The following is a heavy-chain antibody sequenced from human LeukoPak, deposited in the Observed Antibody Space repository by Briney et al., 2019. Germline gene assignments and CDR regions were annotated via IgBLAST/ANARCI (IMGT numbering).Heavy chain of an antibody. CDR3: AKDRPPDYYDSSGYYDY. CDR2: ISGSGGST. V-gene: IGHV3-23*01. J-gene: IGHJ4*02. CDR1: GFTFSSYA. D-gene: IGHD3-22*01. Sequence: GGSLRLSCAASGFTFSSYAMSWVRQAPGKGLERVSAISGSGGSTYYADSVKGRFTISRDNSKNTLYLQMNSLRAEDTAVYYCAKDRPPDYYDSSGYYDYWGQGTLVTVSS.